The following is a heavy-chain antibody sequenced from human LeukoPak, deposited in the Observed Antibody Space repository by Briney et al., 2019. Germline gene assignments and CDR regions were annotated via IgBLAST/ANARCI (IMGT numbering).Heavy chain of an antibody. V-gene: IGHV4-30-4*01. J-gene: IGHJ6*02. CDR2: IYYSGST. Sequence: SETLSLTCTVSGGSISSGDYYWSWIRQPPGKGLEWIGYIYYSGSTYYNPSLKSRVTISVDTSKNQFSLKLSSVTAADTAVYYCARDWYEDYYYGMDVWGQGTTVTVSS. D-gene: IGHD1-14*01. CDR1: GGSISSGDYY. CDR3: ARDWYEDYYYGMDV.